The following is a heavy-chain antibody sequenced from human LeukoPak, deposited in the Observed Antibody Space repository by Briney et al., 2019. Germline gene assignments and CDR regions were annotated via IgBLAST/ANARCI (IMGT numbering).Heavy chain of an antibody. CDR1: GGSFSGYY. V-gene: IGHV4-34*01. J-gene: IGHJ4*02. CDR3: ARDPIPIYCSGGSCSTYYFDY. D-gene: IGHD2-15*01. CDR2: INHSGST. Sequence: PSETLSLTCAVYGGSFSGYYWSWIRQPPGKGLEWIGEINHSGSTNYNPSLKSRVTISVDTSKNQVSLKLSSVTAADTAVYYCARDPIPIYCSGGSCSTYYFDYWGQGTLVTVSS.